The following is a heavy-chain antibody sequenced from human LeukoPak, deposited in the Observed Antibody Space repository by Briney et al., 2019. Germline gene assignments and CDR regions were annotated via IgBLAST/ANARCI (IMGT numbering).Heavy chain of an antibody. CDR3: ARGLRQLVRSWHY. Sequence: PSETLSLTCAVYGGSFSGYYWSWIRQPPGKGLEWIGEINHRGSTNYNPSLKSRVTISVDTFKNQFSLKLSSVTAADTAVYYCARGLRQLVRSWHYWGQGTLVTVSS. CDR2: INHRGST. V-gene: IGHV4-34*01. J-gene: IGHJ4*02. CDR1: GGSFSGYY. D-gene: IGHD6-6*01.